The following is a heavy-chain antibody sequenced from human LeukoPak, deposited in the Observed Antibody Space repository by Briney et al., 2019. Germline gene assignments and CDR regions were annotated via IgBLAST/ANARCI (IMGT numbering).Heavy chain of an antibody. J-gene: IGHJ6*03. D-gene: IGHD2-2*01. CDR3: ASIVVVPAAMGWGYYYYMDV. Sequence: SETLSLTCTVSGGSISSYYWSWIRQPPGKGLEWIGRIYTSGSTNYNPSLKSRVTMSVDTSKNQFSLKLSSVTAADTAVYYCASIVVVPAAMGWGYYYYMDVWGKGTTVTVSS. CDR2: IYTSGST. V-gene: IGHV4-4*07. CDR1: GGSISSYY.